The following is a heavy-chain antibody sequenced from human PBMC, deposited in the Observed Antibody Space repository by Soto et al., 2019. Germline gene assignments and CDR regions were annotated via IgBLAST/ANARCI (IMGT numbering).Heavy chain of an antibody. CDR3: ARQNLWFGELLIWFDP. CDR2: IYYSGST. D-gene: IGHD3-10*01. Sequence: SETLSLTCTVSGGSISSSSYYWGWIRQPPGKGLEWIGSIYYSGSTYYNPSLKSRVTISVDTSKNQFSLKLSSVTAADTAVYYCARQNLWFGELLIWFDPWGQGTLVTVSS. CDR1: GGSISSSSYY. V-gene: IGHV4-39*01. J-gene: IGHJ5*02.